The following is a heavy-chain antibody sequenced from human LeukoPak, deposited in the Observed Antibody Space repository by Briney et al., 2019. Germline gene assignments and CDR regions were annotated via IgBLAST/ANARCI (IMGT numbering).Heavy chain of an antibody. CDR3: ASPYYYDSSGYSY. J-gene: IGHJ4*02. Sequence: GGSLRLSCAASGFTFSSYAMHWVRQAPGKWLEWVAVISYDGSNKYYADSVKGRFTISRDNSKNTLYLQMNSLRAEDTAVYYCASPYYYDSSGYSYWGQGTLVTVSS. CDR1: GFTFSSYA. D-gene: IGHD3-22*01. V-gene: IGHV3-30-3*01. CDR2: ISYDGSNK.